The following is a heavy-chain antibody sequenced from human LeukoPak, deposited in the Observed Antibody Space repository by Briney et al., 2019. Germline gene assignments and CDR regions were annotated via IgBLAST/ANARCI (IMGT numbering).Heavy chain of an antibody. CDR2: IYNEGST. CDR3: ARVWELSYDY. J-gene: IGHJ4*02. CDR1: GFGVSTDH. Sequence: GGSLRLSCAASGFGVSTDHMSWVRQAPGKGLEWVSVIYNEGSTYYADTVKGRFTISRDNSKNTVDLLVNSLRAEDTAVYYCARVWELSYDYWGQGTLVTVSS. D-gene: IGHD3-16*02. V-gene: IGHV3-53*01.